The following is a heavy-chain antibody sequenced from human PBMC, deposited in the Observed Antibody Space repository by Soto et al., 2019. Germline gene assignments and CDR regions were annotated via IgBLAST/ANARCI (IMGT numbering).Heavy chain of an antibody. CDR3: ARPYYHDTSGYYYPFDY. CDR1: GYKFTNYG. V-gene: IGHV1-18*01. D-gene: IGHD3-22*01. Sequence: ASVKVSCKASGYKFTNYGITWVRQAPGQGLEWMGWISANTGSTNYAQNLQGRVTLTTDTSTTTAYMELRSLRSDDTAVYYCARPYYHDTSGYYYPFDYWGQGTLVTVSS. CDR2: ISANTGST. J-gene: IGHJ4*02.